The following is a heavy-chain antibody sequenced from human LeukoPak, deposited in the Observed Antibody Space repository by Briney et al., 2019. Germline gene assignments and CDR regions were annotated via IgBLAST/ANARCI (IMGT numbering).Heavy chain of an antibody. Sequence: SGGSLRLSCAASGFTFSSYWMSWVRQAPGKGLEWVANIKQDGSEKYYVDSVKGRFTISRDNAKNSLYLQMNSLRAEDTAVYYCARVFFWRKYYYDSSGQAAFDIWGQGTMVTVSS. V-gene: IGHV3-7*01. J-gene: IGHJ3*02. CDR3: ARVFFWRKYYYDSSGQAAFDI. D-gene: IGHD3-22*01. CDR1: GFTFSSYW. CDR2: IKQDGSEK.